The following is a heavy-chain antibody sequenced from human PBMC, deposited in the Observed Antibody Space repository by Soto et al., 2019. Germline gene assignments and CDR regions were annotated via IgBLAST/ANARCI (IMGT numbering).Heavy chain of an antibody. CDR1: GGSVNSGSYY. CDR3: ARAFLGIQLCTRMDV. Sequence: SETLSLTCTVSGGSVNSGSYYWSWIRQPPGKGLEYIGYIYFSGTTNYDPSLKSRVTISIDTSKNQFSLKLSPVTAADTAVYYCARAFLGIQLCTRMDVWGQVTTVSVS. J-gene: IGHJ6*02. D-gene: IGHD5-18*01. CDR2: IYFSGTT. V-gene: IGHV4-61*01.